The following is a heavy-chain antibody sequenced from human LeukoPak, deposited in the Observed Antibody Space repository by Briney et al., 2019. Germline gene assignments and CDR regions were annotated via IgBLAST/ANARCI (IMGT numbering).Heavy chain of an antibody. CDR2: IYHSGST. CDR3: ASFSPANDF. J-gene: IGHJ4*02. D-gene: IGHD3-3*01. CDR1: GYSISSGYY. Sequence: KTSETLSLTCTVSGYSISSGYYWGWIRQPPGKGLEWIGSIYHSGSTYYNPSLKSRVTISADTSKNQFSLKLSSVTAADTAVFYCASFSPANDFWGQGTLVTVSS. V-gene: IGHV4-38-2*02.